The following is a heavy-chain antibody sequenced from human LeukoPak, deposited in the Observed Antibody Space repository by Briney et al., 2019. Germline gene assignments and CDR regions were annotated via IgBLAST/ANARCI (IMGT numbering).Heavy chain of an antibody. J-gene: IGHJ5*02. CDR2: IYYSGST. CDR1: GGSISSYY. D-gene: IGHD4-17*01. V-gene: IGHV4-59*01. Sequence: PSETLSLTCTVSGGSISSYYWSWIRQPPGKGLEWIGYIYYSGSTNYNPSLKSRVTISVDTSKNQFSPKLSSVTAADTAVYYCAGTTVRGNWFDPWGQGTLVTVSS. CDR3: AGTTVRGNWFDP.